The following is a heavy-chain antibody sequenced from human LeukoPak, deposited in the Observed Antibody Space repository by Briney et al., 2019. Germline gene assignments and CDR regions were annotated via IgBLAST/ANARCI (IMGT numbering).Heavy chain of an antibody. CDR3: ARDTGTAISTFDI. CDR2: TYYRSKWYN. J-gene: IGHJ3*02. V-gene: IGHV6-1*01. D-gene: IGHD2-21*02. CDR1: GYSVSSNSAV. Sequence: SQTLSLTCAISGYSVSSNSAVWTWIRQSPSRGLEWLGRTYYRSKWYNDYAVSVKSRITVNPDTSKSQFSLQLNSVTPEDTAVYYCARDTGTAISTFDIWGQGTMVTVSS.